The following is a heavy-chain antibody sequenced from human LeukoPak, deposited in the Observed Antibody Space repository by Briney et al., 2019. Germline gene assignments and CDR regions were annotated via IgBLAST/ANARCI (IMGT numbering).Heavy chain of an antibody. J-gene: IGHJ4*02. CDR1: GYTFTSYY. D-gene: IGHD3-22*01. Sequence: ASVKVSCTASGYTFTSYYMHWVRQAPGQGLEWMGIINPSGGSTSYAQKFQGRVTMTRDTSTSTVYMELSSLRSEDTAAYYCARDRLYDSSGSYYFDYRGQGTLVTVSS. CDR2: INPSGGST. V-gene: IGHV1-46*01. CDR3: ARDRLYDSSGSYYFDY.